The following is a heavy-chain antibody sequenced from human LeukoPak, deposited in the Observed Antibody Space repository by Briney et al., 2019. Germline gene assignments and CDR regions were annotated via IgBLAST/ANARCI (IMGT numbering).Heavy chain of an antibody. CDR2: ISSSSTDI. J-gene: IGHJ4*02. Sequence: GGSLRLSCAASGFTFRSYSLNWVRQAPGKGLEWVSSISSSSTDISNADSVKGRFTISRDNAKNSLYLQMNSLRAEDTAVYYCAREHVSGGSYYDYWGQGTLVTVSS. V-gene: IGHV3-21*01. D-gene: IGHD2-15*01. CDR3: AREHVSGGSYYDY. CDR1: GFTFRSYS.